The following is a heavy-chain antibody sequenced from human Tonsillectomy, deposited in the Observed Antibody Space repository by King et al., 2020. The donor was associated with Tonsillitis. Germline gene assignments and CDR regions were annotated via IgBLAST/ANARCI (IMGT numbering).Heavy chain of an antibody. V-gene: IGHV5-51*01. CDR2: IYPGDSES. CDR1: GYSFTSYW. J-gene: IGHJ4*02. Sequence: VQLVQSGAEVKKPGESLKISCKGSGYSFTSYWIGWVRQMPGKGLEWMGIIYPGDSESRYSPSFEGQVTISVDKSISTAYWQWSSLKASDTAMYYCARQRLRNNDILTGLFDYWGQGTLVTVSS. CDR3: ARQRLRNNDILTGLFDY. D-gene: IGHD3-9*01.